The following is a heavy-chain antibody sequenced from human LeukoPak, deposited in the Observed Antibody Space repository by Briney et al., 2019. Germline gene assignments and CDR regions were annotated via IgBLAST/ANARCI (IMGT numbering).Heavy chain of an antibody. V-gene: IGHV1-2*02. CDR2: INPNSGGT. D-gene: IGHD4/OR15-4a*01. CDR1: GYTFTGYY. J-gene: IGHJ6*02. CDR3: ARSNYLNYYYYGMDV. Sequence: ASVKVSCKASGYTFTGYYMHWVRQAPGQGLEWMGWINPNSGGTNYAQKFQGRVTMTRDTSISTAYMELSRLRSDDTAVYYCARSNYLNYYYYGMDVWGQGTTVTVSS.